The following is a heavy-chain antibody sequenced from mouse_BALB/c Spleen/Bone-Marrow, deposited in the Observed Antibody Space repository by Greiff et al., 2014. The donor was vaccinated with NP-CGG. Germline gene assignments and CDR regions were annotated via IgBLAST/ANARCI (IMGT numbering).Heavy chain of an antibody. Sequence: DVQLQESGPGLVKPSQTVSLTCTVTGISITTGNYRWSWIRQFPGNKLEWIGYIYYSGTITYNPSLTSRTTITRDTSKNQFFLEMNSLTAEDTATYYCARGAMITTGHFDYWGQGTTLTVSS. CDR2: IYYSGTI. CDR1: GISITTGNYR. D-gene: IGHD2-4*01. J-gene: IGHJ2*01. CDR3: ARGAMITTGHFDY. V-gene: IGHV3-5*02.